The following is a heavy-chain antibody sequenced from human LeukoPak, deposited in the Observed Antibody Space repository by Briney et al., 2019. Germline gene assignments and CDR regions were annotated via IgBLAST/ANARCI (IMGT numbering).Heavy chain of an antibody. CDR3: ARGNCSSTSCYLFGVGAFDI. D-gene: IGHD2-2*01. V-gene: IGHV1-18*01. CDR1: GYTFTSYG. Sequence: ASVKVSCKASGYTFTSYGISWVRQAPGQGLEWMGWISAYNGNTNYAQKLQGRVTMTTDTSTSTAYMELRSLRSDDTAVYYCARGNCSSTSCYLFGVGAFDIWGQGTMVTVSS. J-gene: IGHJ3*02. CDR2: ISAYNGNT.